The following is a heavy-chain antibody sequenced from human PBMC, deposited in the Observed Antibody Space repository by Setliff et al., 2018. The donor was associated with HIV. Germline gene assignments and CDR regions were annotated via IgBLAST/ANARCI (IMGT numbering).Heavy chain of an antibody. CDR1: GDSINSGDYY. CDR2: IYYSGST. Sequence: SETLSLTCTVSGDSINSGDYYWTWIRHHPGKGLEWIGYIYYSGSTNYNPSLKSRVIISVDSSKNQFFLKLTSVTAADTAMYYCARVSQDLLWAFDIWGQGTMVTVSS. D-gene: IGHD1-26*01. V-gene: IGHV4-31*03. CDR3: ARVSQDLLWAFDI. J-gene: IGHJ3*02.